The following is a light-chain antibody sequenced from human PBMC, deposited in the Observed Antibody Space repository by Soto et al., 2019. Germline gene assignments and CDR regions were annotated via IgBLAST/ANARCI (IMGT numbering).Light chain of an antibody. Sequence: EIVLTQSPGTLSLSPGERATLSCRASQNVLNNYLSWYQQKLGQAPRLLIYDASNRATGIPARFSGSGSGTDFTLTISSLEPEDFAVYYCQQRSNWPPITFGQGTRLEIK. CDR3: QQRSNWPPIT. CDR2: DAS. V-gene: IGKV3-11*01. J-gene: IGKJ5*01. CDR1: QNVLNNY.